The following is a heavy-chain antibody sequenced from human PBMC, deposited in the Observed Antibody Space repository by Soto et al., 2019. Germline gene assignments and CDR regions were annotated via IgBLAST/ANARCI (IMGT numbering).Heavy chain of an antibody. D-gene: IGHD2-15*01. J-gene: IGHJ4*02. V-gene: IGHV4-31*03. Sequence: QVQLQESGPGLVKPSQTLSLTCTVSGGSISSGGYYWSWIRQHPGKGLEWIGYIYYSGSTYYNPSLTSRIIISVGTSKNPFSLKLSSLTAADTAMYYCARTPDHWGQGTLVNVSS. CDR2: IYYSGST. CDR3: ARTPDH. CDR1: GGSISSGGYY.